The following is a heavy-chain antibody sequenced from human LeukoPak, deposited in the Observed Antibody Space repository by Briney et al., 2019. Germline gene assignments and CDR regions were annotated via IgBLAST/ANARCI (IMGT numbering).Heavy chain of an antibody. CDR3: ARVSGRFTWYFDL. Sequence: PSGTLSLTCTVSGGSISSYYWSWIRQPPGKGLEWIGYIYYSGSTNYNPSLKSRVTISVDTSKNQFSLKLSSVTAADTAVYYCARVSGRFTWYFDLWGRGTLVTVSS. CDR2: IYYSGST. V-gene: IGHV4-59*12. J-gene: IGHJ2*01. CDR1: GGSISSYY.